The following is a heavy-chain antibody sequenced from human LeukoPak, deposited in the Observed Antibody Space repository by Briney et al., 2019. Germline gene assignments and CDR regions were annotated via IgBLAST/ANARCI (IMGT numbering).Heavy chain of an antibody. J-gene: IGHJ4*02. V-gene: IGHV4-39*01. CDR2: IYDSGST. CDR3: ARKRYDILTGYYILDY. Sequence: SETLSLTCTVSGGSIRSSYYYWGWIRQPPGKGLEWIGSIYDSGSTYYNPSLKSRVTISVDTSKNQFSLKLNSVTAADTAVYYCARKRYDILTGYYILDYWGQGTLVTVSS. CDR1: GGSIRSSYYY. D-gene: IGHD3-9*01.